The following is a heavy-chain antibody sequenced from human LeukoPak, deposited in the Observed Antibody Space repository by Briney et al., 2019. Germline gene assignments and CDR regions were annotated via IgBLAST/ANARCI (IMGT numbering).Heavy chain of an antibody. V-gene: IGHV4-59*01. CDR1: GGSISSYY. CDR2: IYYSGST. Sequence: SETLSFTCTVSGGSISSYYWSWIRQPPGKGLEWIGYIYYSGSTNYNPSLKSRVTISVDTSKNQFSLKLSSVTAADTAVYYCAREYYDILTGYRDSNWFDPWGQGTLVTVSS. CDR3: AREYYDILTGYRDSNWFDP. D-gene: IGHD3-9*01. J-gene: IGHJ5*02.